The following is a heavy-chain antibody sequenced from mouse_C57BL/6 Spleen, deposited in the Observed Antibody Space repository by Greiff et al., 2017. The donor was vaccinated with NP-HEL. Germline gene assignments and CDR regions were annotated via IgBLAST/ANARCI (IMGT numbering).Heavy chain of an antibody. CDR2: INPGSGGT. V-gene: IGHV1-54*01. Sequence: QVQLKESGAELVRPGTSVKVSCKASGYAFTNYLIEWVKQRPGQGLEWIGVINPGSGGTNYNEKFKGKATLTADKSSSTAYMQLSSLTSEDSAVYFCARRSNYVDWYYAMDYWGQGTSVTVSS. CDR1: GYAFTNYL. CDR3: ARRSNYVDWYYAMDY. D-gene: IGHD2-5*01. J-gene: IGHJ4*01.